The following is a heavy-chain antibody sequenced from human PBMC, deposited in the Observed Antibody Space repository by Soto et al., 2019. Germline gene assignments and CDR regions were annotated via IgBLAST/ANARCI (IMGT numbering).Heavy chain of an antibody. CDR2: ISYDGSNK. Sequence: GGSLRLSCAASGFTFSSYGMHWVRQAPGKGLEWVAVISYDGSNKYYADSVKGRFTISRDNSKNTLYLQMNSLRAEDTAVYYCAKPSVGATTIDYRGQGTLVTVSS. CDR1: GFTFSSYG. J-gene: IGHJ4*02. V-gene: IGHV3-30*18. CDR3: AKPSVGATTIDY. D-gene: IGHD1-26*01.